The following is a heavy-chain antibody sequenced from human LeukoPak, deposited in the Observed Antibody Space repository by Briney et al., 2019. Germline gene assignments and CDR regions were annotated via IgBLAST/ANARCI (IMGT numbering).Heavy chain of an antibody. CDR1: GFTCSHYS. J-gene: IGHJ4*02. Sequence: GGSLRLSCAASGFTCSHYSMNWVRQAPGKGLEGVSSIRRSSSYKYHADSGKGRFTISRANATGSLYLQMQSLKAEATYAYCCARYDEEYCSGGSCSSFSYCGQGTLVTASS. CDR3: ARYDEEYCSGGSCSSFSY. D-gene: IGHD2-15*01. V-gene: IGHV3-21*01. CDR2: IRRSSSYK.